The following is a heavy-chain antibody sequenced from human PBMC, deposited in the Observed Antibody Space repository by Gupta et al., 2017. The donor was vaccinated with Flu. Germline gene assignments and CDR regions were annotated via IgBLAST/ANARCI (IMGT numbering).Heavy chain of an antibody. CDR2: MSDDGSNQ. Sequence: QVQLVQSGGGGVLPGGSLSLSCAASGFIFSDYGMHWVRQVPGKGLDWMAVMSDDGSNQWYADSVRGRFTISRDNSENTLILQMNSLRRDDTAVYYCAKGGRHNWNFDGDYWGQGTLVTVSS. J-gene: IGHJ4*02. CDR3: AKGGRHNWNFDGDY. V-gene: IGHV3-30*18. D-gene: IGHD1-7*01. CDR1: GFIFSDYG.